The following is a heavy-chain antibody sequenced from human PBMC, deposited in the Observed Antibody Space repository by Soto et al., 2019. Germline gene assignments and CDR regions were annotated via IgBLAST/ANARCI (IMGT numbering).Heavy chain of an antibody. Sequence: LRLSCAASGFTFSTYAMNWVRQAPGKGLEWVSAISGGGGSTYYADSVKGRVTISRDNSKNTLYLQMNSLRAEDTAVYYCAKVSLGALTFTDYYYYGLDVWGQGTTVTVSS. CDR2: ISGGGGST. D-gene: IGHD1-26*01. V-gene: IGHV3-23*01. CDR1: GFTFSTYA. CDR3: AKVSLGALTFTDYYYYGLDV. J-gene: IGHJ6*02.